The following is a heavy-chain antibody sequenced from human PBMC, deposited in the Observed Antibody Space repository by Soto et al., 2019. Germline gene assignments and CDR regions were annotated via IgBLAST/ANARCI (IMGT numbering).Heavy chain of an antibody. CDR3: ARDPFGQTYPVGYDY. CDR1: GFTFSRYG. J-gene: IGHJ4*02. D-gene: IGHD3-3*01. V-gene: IGHV3-30*03. CDR2: ISDNGSDN. Sequence: QVQLVESGGGVVQPERSLRLSCAASGFTFSRYGMHWVRQTPGKGLEWVAVISDNGSDNHYGDSVKGRFTISRDNSKSTRDLQVDGLRAEDTAVYFCARDPFGQTYPVGYDYWGQGSLVTVSS.